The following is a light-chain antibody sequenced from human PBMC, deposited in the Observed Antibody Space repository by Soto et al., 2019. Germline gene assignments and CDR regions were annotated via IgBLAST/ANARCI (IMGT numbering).Light chain of an antibody. CDR3: QQYNTLPLT. CDR2: GAS. V-gene: IGKV3-15*01. CDR1: QSVRSN. Sequence: EIVMTQSPATLSVSPGDRVTLSCRASQSVRSNSAWYQQKPGQAPRLLIYGASTRATGIPARFSGSGYETEFTLTISSLQSEDFAVYYCQQYNTLPLTFGGGTKVDI. J-gene: IGKJ4*01.